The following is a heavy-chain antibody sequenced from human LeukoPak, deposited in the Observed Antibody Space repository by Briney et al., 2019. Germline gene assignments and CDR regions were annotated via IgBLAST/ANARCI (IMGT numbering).Heavy chain of an antibody. V-gene: IGHV3-48*03. Sequence: GGSLRLSCAASGFTFSSYEMNWVRQAPGKGLEWVSYISSSGSTIYYADSEKGRFTISRDNAKNSLYLQMNSLRAEDTAVYYCARTTFMYYYYYMDVWGKGTTVTISS. CDR3: ARTTFMYYYYYMDV. J-gene: IGHJ6*03. D-gene: IGHD2-2*01. CDR1: GFTFSSYE. CDR2: ISSSGSTI.